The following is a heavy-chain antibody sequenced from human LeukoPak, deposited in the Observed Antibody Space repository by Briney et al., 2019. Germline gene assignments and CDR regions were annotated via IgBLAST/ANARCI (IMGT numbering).Heavy chain of an antibody. J-gene: IGHJ5*02. V-gene: IGHV1-24*01. D-gene: IGHD3-3*01. CDR3: ATVTIFGVVTPRGFDP. CDR2: FDPEDGET. Sequence: ASVKVSCKVSGYTLTELSMHWVRQAPGKGPEWMGGFDPEDGETIYAQKFQGRVTMTEDTSTDTAYMELSSLRSEDTAVYYCATVTIFGVVTPRGFDPWGQGTLVTVSS. CDR1: GYTLTELS.